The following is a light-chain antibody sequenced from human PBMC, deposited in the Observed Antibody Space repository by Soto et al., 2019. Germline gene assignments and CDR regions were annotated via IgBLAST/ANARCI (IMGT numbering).Light chain of an antibody. Sequence: ATLSCRASQTVNNNYLAWYQQIPGQAPRLLISGASGRATGTPDRFSGSASGTDFTLTISRLEPEDFAVYYCQQYGSTPLTFGGGTKV. CDR2: GAS. J-gene: IGKJ4*01. V-gene: IGKV3-20*01. CDR3: QQYGSTPLT. CDR1: QTVNNNY.